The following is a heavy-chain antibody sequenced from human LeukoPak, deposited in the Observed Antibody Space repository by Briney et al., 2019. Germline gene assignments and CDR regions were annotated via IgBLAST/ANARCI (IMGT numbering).Heavy chain of an antibody. CDR3: AKDFWSWIQLWPSDYFDY. CDR2: ISSSGSTI. Sequence: GGSLRLSCAASGFTFSDYYMSWIRQAPGKGLEWVSYISSSGSTIYYADSVKGRFTISRDNAKNSLYLQMNSLRAEDTAVYYCAKDFWSWIQLWPSDYFDYWGQRTLVTVSS. J-gene: IGHJ4*02. D-gene: IGHD5-18*01. V-gene: IGHV3-11*01. CDR1: GFTFSDYY.